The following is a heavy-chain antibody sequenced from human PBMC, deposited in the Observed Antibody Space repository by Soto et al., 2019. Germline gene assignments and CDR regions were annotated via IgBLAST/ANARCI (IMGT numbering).Heavy chain of an antibody. CDR1: GGSISSYY. V-gene: IGHV4-59*01. CDR2: IYYSGST. CDR3: ARYNWNGRHFDY. Sequence: SATLSLTCTVSGGSISSYYWSWIRQPPGKGLEWIGYIYYSGSTNYNPSLKSRVTISVDTSKNQFSLKLSSVTAADTAVYYCARYNWNGRHFDYWGQGTLVTVSS. J-gene: IGHJ4*02. D-gene: IGHD1-20*01.